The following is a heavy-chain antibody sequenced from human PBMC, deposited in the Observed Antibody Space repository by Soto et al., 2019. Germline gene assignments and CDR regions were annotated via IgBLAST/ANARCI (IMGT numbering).Heavy chain of an antibody. CDR3: ARALEGLRYYYYYGMDV. CDR1: GGTFSSYA. V-gene: IGHV1-69*01. CDR2: IIPIFGTA. Sequence: QVQLVQSGAEVKKPGSSVKVSCKASGGTFSSYAISWVRQAPGQGLEWMGGIIPIFGTANYAQEFQGRVTITADESTSTAYMELSSLRSEDTAVYYCARALEGLRYYYYYGMDVWGQGTTVTVSS. D-gene: IGHD4-17*01. J-gene: IGHJ6*02.